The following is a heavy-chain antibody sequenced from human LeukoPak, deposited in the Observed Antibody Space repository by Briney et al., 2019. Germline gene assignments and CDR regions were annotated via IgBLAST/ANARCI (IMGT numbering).Heavy chain of an antibody. J-gene: IGHJ4*02. V-gene: IGHV3-7*03. CDR1: GSTLSNYW. D-gene: IGHD5-24*01. Sequence: PGGSLRLSCEASGSTLSNYWITWVRQAPGKGLEWVANIKPDGREKYYMPSVKGRFTISRDSAKNSFYLQMNSLRAEDTAVYYCATMASNVFEYWGQGTLATVSS. CDR3: ATMASNVFEY. CDR2: IKPDGREK.